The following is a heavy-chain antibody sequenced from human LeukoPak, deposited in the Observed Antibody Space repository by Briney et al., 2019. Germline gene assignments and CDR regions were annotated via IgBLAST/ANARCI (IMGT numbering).Heavy chain of an antibody. J-gene: IGHJ2*01. Sequence: PGGSLRLSCAASGFTFDDYGMSWVRQAPGKGLEWVSGINWNGGSTGYADSVKGRFTISRDNAKNSLYLQMNSLRAEDTAVYYCAKVGYCSGGSCYLKSWYFDLWGRGTLVTVSS. D-gene: IGHD2-15*01. CDR1: GFTFDDYG. CDR3: AKVGYCSGGSCYLKSWYFDL. V-gene: IGHV3-20*04. CDR2: INWNGGST.